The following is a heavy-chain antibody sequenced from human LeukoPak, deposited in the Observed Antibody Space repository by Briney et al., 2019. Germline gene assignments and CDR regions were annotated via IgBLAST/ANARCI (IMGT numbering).Heavy chain of an antibody. CDR2: INPNGGGT. CDR1: GYTFTGYY. D-gene: IGHD3-22*01. V-gene: IGHV1-2*02. CDR3: ARDRADYYDSSGYCV. Sequence: ASVKVSCKASGYTFTGYYMHWVRQAPGQGLEWMGWINPNGGGTNYAQKFQGRVTMTRDTSISTAYMELSRLRSDDTAVYYCARDRADYYDSSGYCVWGQGTLVTVSS. J-gene: IGHJ4*02.